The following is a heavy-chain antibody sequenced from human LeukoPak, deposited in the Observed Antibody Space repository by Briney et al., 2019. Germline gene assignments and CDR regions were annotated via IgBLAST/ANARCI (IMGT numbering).Heavy chain of an antibody. CDR2: INPNSGGK. J-gene: IGHJ4*02. Sequence: GASVKVSCKASGYTFNGDYMHWVRQAPGQGLEWMGWINPNSGGKNYAQKFQGRVTMTRDTSISTAYIELSRLRSDDTAVYYCARAGNLYSSSWRYYFDYWGQGTLVTVSS. D-gene: IGHD6-13*01. CDR3: ARAGNLYSSSWRYYFDY. V-gene: IGHV1-2*02. CDR1: GYTFNGDY.